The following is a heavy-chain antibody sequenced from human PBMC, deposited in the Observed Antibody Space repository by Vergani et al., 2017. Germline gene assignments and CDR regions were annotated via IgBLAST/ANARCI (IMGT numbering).Heavy chain of an antibody. Sequence: QVQLVQSGAEVKKPGASVKVSCKASGYTFTGYYMHWVRQAPGQGLEWMGWINPNSGGTNYAQKFQGRVTMTRDTSISTAYMELSRLRSDDTAVYYCARDEHYDDSYYYGMDVWGQGTTVTVSS. J-gene: IGHJ6*02. D-gene: IGHD4-17*01. CDR1: GYTFTGYY. V-gene: IGHV1-2*02. CDR3: ARDEHYDDSYYYGMDV. CDR2: INPNSGGT.